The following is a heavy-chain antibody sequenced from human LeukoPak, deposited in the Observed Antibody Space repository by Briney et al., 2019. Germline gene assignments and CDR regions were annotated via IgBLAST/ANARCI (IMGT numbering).Heavy chain of an antibody. CDR2: IYYSGST. CDR3: ARDRRGYDSSGYYYYYYGMDV. Sequence: SETLSLTCTVSGGSISSYYWSWIRQPPGKGLEWIGYIYYSGSTNYNPSLKSRVTISVDTSKNQFSLKLSSVTAADTAVYYCARDRRGYDSSGYYYYYYGMDVWGQGTTVTVSS. CDR1: GGSISSYY. J-gene: IGHJ6*02. V-gene: IGHV4-59*01. D-gene: IGHD3-22*01.